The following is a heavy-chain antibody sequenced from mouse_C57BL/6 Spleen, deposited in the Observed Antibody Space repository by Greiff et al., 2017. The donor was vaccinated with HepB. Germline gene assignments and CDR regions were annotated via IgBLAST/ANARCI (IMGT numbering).Heavy chain of an antibody. D-gene: IGHD6-2*01. V-gene: IGHV1-15*01. Sequence: VQLQQSGAELVRPGASVTLSCKASGYTFTDYEMHWVKQTPVHGLEWIGAIDPETGGTAYNQKFKGKAILTADKSSSTAYMELRSLTPEDSAVYYCTRKSLMDYWGQGTSVTVSS. CDR1: GYTFTDYE. CDR3: TRKSLMDY. CDR2: IDPETGGT. J-gene: IGHJ4*01.